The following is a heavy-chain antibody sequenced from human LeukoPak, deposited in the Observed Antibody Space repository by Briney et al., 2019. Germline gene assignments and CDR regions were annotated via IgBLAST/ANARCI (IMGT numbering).Heavy chain of an antibody. CDR3: ARDPTRLRWAYFDY. D-gene: IGHD4-23*01. V-gene: IGHV3-30*01. Sequence: PGRSLRLSCAASGFTFSSYAMHWVRQAPGKGLEWVAVMSYDGSNKYYADSVKGRFTISRDNSKNTLYLQMNSLRAEDTAVYYCARDPTRLRWAYFDYWGQGTLVTVSS. CDR2: MSYDGSNK. J-gene: IGHJ4*02. CDR1: GFTFSSYA.